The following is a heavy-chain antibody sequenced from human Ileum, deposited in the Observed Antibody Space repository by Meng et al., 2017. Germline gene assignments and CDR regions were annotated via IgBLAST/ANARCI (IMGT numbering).Heavy chain of an antibody. CDR3: ARVYYDSSGLNWFDS. D-gene: IGHD3-22*01. CDR1: GGSVSDGDYY. J-gene: IGHJ5*01. Sequence: QVQLQGSGPGLVKPSQTLSLPCTVSGGSVSDGDYYWSWVRQHPGKGLECIGHMYSSGNAYYNPSLKSRVSMSVDTSKNQFSVRLSSVTAADTAIYYCARVYYDSSGLNWFDSWGQGTLVTVSS. V-gene: IGHV4-31*03. CDR2: MYSSGNA.